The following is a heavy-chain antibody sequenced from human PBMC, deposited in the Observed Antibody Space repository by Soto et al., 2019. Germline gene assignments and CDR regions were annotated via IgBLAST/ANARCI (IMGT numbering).Heavy chain of an antibody. Sequence: QVQLVESGGGVVQPGRSLRLSCVVASGFTFSSYAMHWVRQAPGKGLEWVAVIWYDGSNKYYADSVSGRFTISRDNSKNALFLQMNSLRAEDTAVYFCARDGGNPGLDYWGQGTLVTVSS. D-gene: IGHD2-15*01. CDR3: ARDGGNPGLDY. CDR1: GFTFSSYA. CDR2: IWYDGSNK. V-gene: IGHV3-30*04. J-gene: IGHJ4*02.